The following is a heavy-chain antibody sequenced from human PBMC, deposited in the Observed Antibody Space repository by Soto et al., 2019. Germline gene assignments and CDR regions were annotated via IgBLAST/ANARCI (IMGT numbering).Heavy chain of an antibody. CDR2: ISAYNGNT. CDR1: GYTFTSYG. CDR3: ARGRGSSSQRYYYYMDV. J-gene: IGHJ6*03. V-gene: IGHV1-18*01. D-gene: IGHD6-13*01. Sequence: ASVKVSCKASGYTFTSYGISWVRQAPGQGLEWMGWISAYNGNTNYAQKLQGRVTMTTDTSTSTAYMELRSLRSDDTAVYYCARGRGSSSQRYYYYMDVWGKGTTVTVSS.